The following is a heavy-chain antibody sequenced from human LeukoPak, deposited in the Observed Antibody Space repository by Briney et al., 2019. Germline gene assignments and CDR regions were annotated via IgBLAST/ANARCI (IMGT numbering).Heavy chain of an antibody. CDR3: AGALPGYYDSSGYLDY. CDR1: GFTFSSYS. CDR2: ISSSSSYI. Sequence: GGSLRLSWAASGFTFSSYSMNWVRQAPGKGLEWVSSISSSSSYIYYADSVKGRFTISRDNAKNSLYLQMNSLRAEDTAVYYCAGALPGYYDSSGYLDYWGQGTLVTVSS. V-gene: IGHV3-21*01. J-gene: IGHJ4*02. D-gene: IGHD3-22*01.